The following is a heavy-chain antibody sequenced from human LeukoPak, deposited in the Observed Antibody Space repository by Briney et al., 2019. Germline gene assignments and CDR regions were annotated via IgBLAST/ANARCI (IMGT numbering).Heavy chain of an antibody. Sequence: SETLSLTCAVYGGSFSGYYWSWIRQPPGKGLEWIGEINHSGSTNYNHSLKSRVTMSVDTSKNQFSLRLRSVTAADTAVYYCARQIASAGTAGFDFWGQGALVTVSS. CDR1: GGSFSGYY. D-gene: IGHD6-13*01. V-gene: IGHV4-34*01. CDR3: ARQIASAGTAGFDF. J-gene: IGHJ4*02. CDR2: INHSGST.